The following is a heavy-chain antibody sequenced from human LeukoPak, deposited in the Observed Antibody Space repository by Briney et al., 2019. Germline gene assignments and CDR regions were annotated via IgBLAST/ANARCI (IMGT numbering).Heavy chain of an antibody. V-gene: IGHV3-66*02. CDR3: ARGPPLFGEHYYYYGMDV. CDR2: IYSGGGT. CDR1: GFTVSSNY. J-gene: IGHJ6*02. D-gene: IGHD3-10*01. Sequence: GGSLRLSCAASGFTVSSNYMSWVRQAPGKGLEWVSVIYSGGGTYYADSVKGRFTISRDNSKNTLYLQMNSLRAEGTAVYYCARGPPLFGEHYYYYGMDVWGQGTTVTVSS.